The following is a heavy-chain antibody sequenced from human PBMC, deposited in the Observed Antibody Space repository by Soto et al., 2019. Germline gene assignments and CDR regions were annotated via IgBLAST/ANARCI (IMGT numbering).Heavy chain of an antibody. CDR1: GYSFAGYW. CDR2: IDPSDSQT. J-gene: IGHJ4*02. V-gene: IGHV5-10-1*01. Sequence: GESLKISCKGSGYSFAGYWITWVRQKPGKGLEWMGRIDPSDSQTYYSPSFRGHVTISVTKSITTVFLQWSSLRASDAAMYYCARQIYDSDTGPNFQYYFDSWGQGTLVTVSS. D-gene: IGHD3-22*01. CDR3: ARQIYDSDTGPNFQYYFDS.